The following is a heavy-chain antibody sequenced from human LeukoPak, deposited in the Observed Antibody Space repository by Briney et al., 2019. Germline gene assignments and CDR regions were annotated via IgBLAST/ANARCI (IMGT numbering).Heavy chain of an antibody. CDR2: IYYTGSP. V-gene: IGHV4-31*03. CDR1: GGSISNGGYF. Sequence: SETLSLTCTVSGGSISNGGYFWSWIRQHPGKGLEWIGYIYYTGSPYYNPSLKSRVTISVDTSKNQFSLKLSSVTAADTAVYYCARVGDYTWSDPWGQGALVTVSS. J-gene: IGHJ5*02. D-gene: IGHD3-16*01. CDR3: ARVGDYTWSDP.